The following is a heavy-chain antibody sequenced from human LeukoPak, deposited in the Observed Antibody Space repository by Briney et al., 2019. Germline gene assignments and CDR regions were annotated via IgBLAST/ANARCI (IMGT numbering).Heavy chain of an antibody. CDR1: GYSISSGYY. V-gene: IGHV4-38-2*02. J-gene: IGHJ4*02. CDR2: IYHSGST. D-gene: IGHD4-17*01. CDR3: ARDTIMDGDYGY. Sequence: SETLSLTCTVSGYSISSGYYWGWIRQPPGKGLEWIGSIYHSGSTYYNPSLKSRVTISVDTSKNQFSLKLSSVTAADTAVYYCARDTIMDGDYGYWGQGTLVTVSS.